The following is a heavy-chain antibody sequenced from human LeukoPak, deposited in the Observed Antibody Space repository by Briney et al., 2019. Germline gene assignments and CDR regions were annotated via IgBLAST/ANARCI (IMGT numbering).Heavy chain of an antibody. V-gene: IGHV1-69*04. CDR2: IIPILGIA. CDR3: ALSGVVNGMDV. CDR1: GGTFSSYA. Sequence: SVKVSCKASGGTFSSYAISWVRQAPGQGLEWMGRIIPILGIANYAQKFQGRVTMTTDTSTSTAYMELRSLRSDDTAVYYCALSGVVNGMDVWGQGTTVTVSS. D-gene: IGHD3-3*01. J-gene: IGHJ6*02.